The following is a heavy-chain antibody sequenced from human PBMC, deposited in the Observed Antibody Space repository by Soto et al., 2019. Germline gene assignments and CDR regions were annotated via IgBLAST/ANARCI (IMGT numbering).Heavy chain of an antibody. CDR2: ISSAVNT. V-gene: IGHV3-23*01. D-gene: IGHD6-6*01. J-gene: IGHJ4*02. Sequence: VGSLRLSCAGSGFTFSNYAMSWVRQAPVKGLEWVSAISSAVNTYYADSVKGRFTISRDNSKNTLSLQMNSLRAEDTAVYYCAKQVRDGTSSPYYFDYWGQGTLVTVSS. CDR1: GFTFSNYA. CDR3: AKQVRDGTSSPYYFDY.